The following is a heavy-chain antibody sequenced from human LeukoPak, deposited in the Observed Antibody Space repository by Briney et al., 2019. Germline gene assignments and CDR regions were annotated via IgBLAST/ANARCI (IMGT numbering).Heavy chain of an antibody. J-gene: IGHJ5*02. CDR3: AKYPLTIFAVVNSAWFDP. CDR2: ISDSGNT. Sequence: SETLSLTCTVSGGSIRSNYWSWIRQPPGKGLEWIGCISDSGNTYYNPSLKSRVTISVDTSKNQFSLKLSSVTAADTAVYYCAKYPLTIFAVVNSAWFDPWGQGTLVTVSS. V-gene: IGHV4-59*04. D-gene: IGHD3-3*01. CDR1: GGSIRSNY.